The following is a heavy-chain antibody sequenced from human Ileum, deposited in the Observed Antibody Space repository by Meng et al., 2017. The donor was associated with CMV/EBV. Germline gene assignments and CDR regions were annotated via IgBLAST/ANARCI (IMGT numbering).Heavy chain of an antibody. CDR3: VRGMLGIIDYGTSSFDY. Sequence: GALSSYVIIWVRQAPGQGLEWMGWIIPLFGSTNYARKFRGRVTITTDESRTTADMELTNLRSEDTAVYFCVRGMLGIIDYGTSSFDYWGQGTLVTVSS. V-gene: IGHV1-69*05. CDR2: IIPLFGST. D-gene: IGHD4/OR15-4a*01. J-gene: IGHJ4*02. CDR1: GALSSYV.